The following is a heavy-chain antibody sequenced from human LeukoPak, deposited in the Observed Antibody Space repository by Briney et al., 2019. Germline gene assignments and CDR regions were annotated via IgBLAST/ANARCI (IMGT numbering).Heavy chain of an antibody. Sequence: GGSLRLSCAASGFTFSSYSMNWVRQAPGKGLEWVSSISSSSSYIYYADSVKGRFTISRDNAKNSLYPQMNSLRAEDTAVYYCASSDYDYVWGSYRSRSFDYWGQGTLVTVSS. CDR1: GFTFSSYS. D-gene: IGHD3-16*02. J-gene: IGHJ4*02. V-gene: IGHV3-21*01. CDR2: ISSSSSYI. CDR3: ASSDYDYVWGSYRSRSFDY.